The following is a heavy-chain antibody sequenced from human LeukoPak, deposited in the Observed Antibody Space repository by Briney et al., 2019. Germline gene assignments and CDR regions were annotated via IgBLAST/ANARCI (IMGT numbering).Heavy chain of an antibody. D-gene: IGHD5-12*01. CDR3: ARARGYSGYASLDY. Sequence: GRSLRLSCAASGFTFSSYAMHWVRQAPGKGLEWVAVISYDGSNKYYADSVKGRFTISRDNSKNTLYLQMNSLRAEDTAVYYCARARGYSGYASLDYWGQGTLVTVPS. J-gene: IGHJ4*02. CDR1: GFTFSSYA. V-gene: IGHV3-30-3*01. CDR2: ISYDGSNK.